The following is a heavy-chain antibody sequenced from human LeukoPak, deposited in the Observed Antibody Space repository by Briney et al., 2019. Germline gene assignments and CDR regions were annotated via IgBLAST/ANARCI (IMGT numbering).Heavy chain of an antibody. V-gene: IGHV3-9*01. Sequence: PGGSLRLFCAASGFTFDDYAMHWVRQAPGKGLEWVSGISWNSGSIGYADSVKGRFTISRDNAKNSLYLQMNSLRAEDTALYYCAKGRMVRGVTFDYWGQGTLVTVSS. J-gene: IGHJ4*02. CDR1: GFTFDDYA. CDR3: AKGRMVRGVTFDY. CDR2: ISWNSGSI. D-gene: IGHD3-10*01.